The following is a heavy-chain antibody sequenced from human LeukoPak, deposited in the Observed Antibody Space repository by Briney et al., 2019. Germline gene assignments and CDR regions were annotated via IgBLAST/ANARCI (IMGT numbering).Heavy chain of an antibody. D-gene: IGHD3-3*01. Sequence: GGSLRLSCAASGFTFNTYGMDWVRQAPGKGLEWGAVIWYDGSNKYYADSVKGRFTISRDNSKNTLYLQMNSLRAEDTAVYYCARKRSGSTYDALDIWGQGTMVTVSS. J-gene: IGHJ3*02. CDR3: ARKRSGSTYDALDI. CDR2: IWYDGSNK. V-gene: IGHV3-33*01. CDR1: GFTFNTYG.